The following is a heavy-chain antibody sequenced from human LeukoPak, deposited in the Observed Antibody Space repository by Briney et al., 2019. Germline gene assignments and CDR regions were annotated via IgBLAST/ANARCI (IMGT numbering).Heavy chain of an antibody. V-gene: IGHV3-11*04. J-gene: IGHJ4*02. D-gene: IGHD2-2*01. CDR3: ARPIYCTTTSCSYGLDH. CDR1: GFTFSDYY. Sequence: PGGSLRLSCAASGFTFSDYYMSWIRQAPGKGLEWVSYISSSGSTIYYADSVKGRFTVSRDNSKNTLYLQMNSLRDEDTAVYYCARPIYCTTTSCSYGLDHWGQGTLVTVSS. CDR2: ISSSGSTI.